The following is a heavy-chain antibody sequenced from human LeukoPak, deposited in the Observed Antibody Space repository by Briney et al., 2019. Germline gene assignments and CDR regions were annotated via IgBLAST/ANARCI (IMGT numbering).Heavy chain of an antibody. CDR2: INDDGKNT. J-gene: IGHJ6*02. Sequence: PGGSLRLSCAASGFTFSSYWMHWVRHAPGKGLVWVSRINDDGKNTSYADSVKGRFTISRDNAKNTLYLHMNSLRAEDTARYYCAKVTAHMDYDESSYYYYYYGMDVWGQGTTVTVSS. V-gene: IGHV3-74*01. CDR1: GFTFSSYW. CDR3: AKVTAHMDYDESSYYYYYYGMDV. D-gene: IGHD3-22*01.